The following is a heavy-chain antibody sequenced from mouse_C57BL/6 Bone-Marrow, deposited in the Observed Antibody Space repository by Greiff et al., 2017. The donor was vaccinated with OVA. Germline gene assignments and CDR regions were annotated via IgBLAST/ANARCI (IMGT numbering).Heavy chain of an antibody. CDR2: ISDGGSCT. V-gene: IGHV5-4*03. CDR3: ARAGRYYSNYYFDY. Sequence: EVKLVESGGGLVKPGGSLKLSCAASGFTFSSYAMSWVRQTPEKRLEWVATISDGGSCTYYPDNVKGRFTISRDNAKNTRYLQMSQLKSEDTAMYYCARAGRYYSNYYFDYWGQGTTLTVSS. D-gene: IGHD2-5*01. CDR1: GFTFSSYA. J-gene: IGHJ2*01.